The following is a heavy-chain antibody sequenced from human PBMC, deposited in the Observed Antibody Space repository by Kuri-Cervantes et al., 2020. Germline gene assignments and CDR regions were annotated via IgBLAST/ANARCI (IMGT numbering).Heavy chain of an antibody. CDR3: AKTRGRWLQLIPFDV. J-gene: IGHJ3*01. Sequence: GGSLRLSCAASGFTFSSYAMSWVRQAPGKGLEWVAVISYDGSNKYYADSVKGRFTISRDNSKNTLHLQMNSLRADDTAMYYCAKTRGRWLQLIPFDVWGHGTMVTVSS. CDR1: GFTFSSYA. V-gene: IGHV3-30-3*02. D-gene: IGHD5-24*01. CDR2: ISYDGSNK.